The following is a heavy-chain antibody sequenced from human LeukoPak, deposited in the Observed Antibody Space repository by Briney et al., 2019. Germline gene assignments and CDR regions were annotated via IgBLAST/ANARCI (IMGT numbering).Heavy chain of an antibody. J-gene: IGHJ3*02. V-gene: IGHV3-21*01. CDR2: ISSSSSYI. Sequence: GGSLRLSCAASGFTFSSYSMNWVRQAPGKGLEWVSSISSSSSYIYYADSVKGRFTISRDNAKNSLYLQMNSLRAEDTAVYYCARVNSWTPHDAFDIWGQGTMVTVSS. CDR1: GFTFSSYS. D-gene: IGHD1-26*01. CDR3: ARVNSWTPHDAFDI.